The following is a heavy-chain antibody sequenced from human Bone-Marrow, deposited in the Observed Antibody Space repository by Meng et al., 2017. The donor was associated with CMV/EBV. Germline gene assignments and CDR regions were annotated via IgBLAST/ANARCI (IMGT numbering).Heavy chain of an antibody. Sequence: GSLRLSCTVSGGSISSSSYYWGWIRQPPGKGLEWIGYIHSHGDANYNSSLRSRATLSVDTSKNQFTLNLRCVSAMDTAVYYCAKGGWFLNYWGQGVLVTVSS. V-gene: IGHV4-61*05. CDR1: GGSISSSSYY. CDR3: AKGGWFLNY. CDR2: IHSHGDA. D-gene: IGHD6-19*01. J-gene: IGHJ4*02.